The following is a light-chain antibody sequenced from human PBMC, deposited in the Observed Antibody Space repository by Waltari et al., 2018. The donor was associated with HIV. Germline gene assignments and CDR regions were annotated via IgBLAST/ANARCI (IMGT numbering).Light chain of an antibody. J-gene: IGLJ1*01. CDR1: SSDGGGYNY. V-gene: IGLV2-14*03. Sequence: QSALTQPASVSGSPGQSITISCTGTSSDGGGYNYVPWYQQHPGTAPKLMIYDVSNRPSGVSNRFSGSKSGNTASLTISGLQAEDEADYYCSSYTSSSTLCVFGTGTKVTVL. CDR2: DVS. CDR3: SSYTSSSTLCV.